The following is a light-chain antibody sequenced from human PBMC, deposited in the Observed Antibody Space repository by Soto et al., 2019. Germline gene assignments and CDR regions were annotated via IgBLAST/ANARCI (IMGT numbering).Light chain of an antibody. CDR2: DSS. CDR1: QTVASSF. CDR3: QQYSSSPYN. V-gene: IGKV3-20*01. J-gene: IGKJ2*01. Sequence: ENVLTQSPDTLSLSPGERATLSCRASQTVASSFLAWYQHKPGQAPRLLIYDSSTRASGIPDRFSGGGSGTDFTLTISTLEPEDFAVYYCQQYSSSPYNFGQGTKLEI.